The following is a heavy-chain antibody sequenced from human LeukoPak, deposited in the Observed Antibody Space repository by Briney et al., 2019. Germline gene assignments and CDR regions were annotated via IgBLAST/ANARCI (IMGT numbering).Heavy chain of an antibody. V-gene: IGHV1-18*01. CDR1: GYTFTSYG. D-gene: IGHD3-22*01. CDR3: ARAGYDSSGYYFGAGDY. CDR2: ISANNGNT. J-gene: IGHJ4*02. Sequence: ASVKVSCKASGYTFTSYGISWVRQAPGQGLEWMGWISANNGNTNYAQKLQVRVTMTTDTSTSTAYMELRSLRSDDTAVYYCARAGYDSSGYYFGAGDYWGQGTLVTVSS.